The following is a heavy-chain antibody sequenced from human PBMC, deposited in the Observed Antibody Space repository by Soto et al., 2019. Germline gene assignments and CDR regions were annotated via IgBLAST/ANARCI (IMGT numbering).Heavy chain of an antibody. CDR1: GFTFSSYG. V-gene: IGHV3-33*01. CDR3: ARGPMTTVTTWGDWYFDL. CDR2: IWYDGTNK. Sequence: QVQLVESGGGVVQPGRSLRLSCATSGFTFSSYGMHRVRQGPGKGLEWVAVIWYDGTNKYYADSVNGRFTISRDDSKNTLYLQMNSPRAEDTAVYYCARGPMTTVTTWGDWYFDLWGRGTLVTVSS. J-gene: IGHJ2*01. D-gene: IGHD4-17*01.